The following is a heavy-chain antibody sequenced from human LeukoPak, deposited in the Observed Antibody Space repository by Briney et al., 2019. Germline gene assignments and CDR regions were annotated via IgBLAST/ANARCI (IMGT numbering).Heavy chain of an antibody. CDR3: AHRNYYASSGSDFHF. Sequence: SGPTLVNPTQTPTLTCTFSGFSLTTSGVGVGWIRQPPGKALECLALIYWDDDKRYSPPLKSRLTITKDTSKNQVVLTMTNMDPVDTGTYYCAHRNYYASSGSDFHFWGQGTLVTVSS. J-gene: IGHJ1*01. D-gene: IGHD3-22*01. V-gene: IGHV2-5*02. CDR2: IYWDDDK. CDR1: GFSLTTSGVG.